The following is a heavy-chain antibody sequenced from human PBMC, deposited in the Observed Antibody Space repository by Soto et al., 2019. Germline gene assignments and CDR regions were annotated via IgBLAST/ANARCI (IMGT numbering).Heavy chain of an antibody. CDR3: TRVGDEAY. J-gene: IGHJ4*02. CDR1: GFTFSGSS. V-gene: IGHV3-73*01. Sequence: GGSLRLSCAASGFTFSGSSMHWVRQASGKGLEWVGRIRSKANSYATAYAASVKGRFTISRDDSKNTAYLQMNSLETEDTAVYYCTRVGDEAYWGQGTLVTVSS. D-gene: IGHD3-16*01. CDR2: IRSKANSYAT.